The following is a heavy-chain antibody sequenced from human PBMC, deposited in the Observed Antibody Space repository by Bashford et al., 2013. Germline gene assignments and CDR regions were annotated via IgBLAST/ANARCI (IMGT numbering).Heavy chain of an antibody. Sequence: ASVKVSCKASGYTFYNYGISWVRQAPGQGLEWMGWISGDNGETRYAQRFQGRVTVTTDTSTTTAYMELRSLTSDDTALYFCARDSQWGPWGFDPWGQGTPVTVSS. CDR2: ISGDNGET. CDR3: ARDSQWGPWGFDP. V-gene: IGHV1-18*01. D-gene: IGHD3-16*01. J-gene: IGHJ5*02. CDR1: GYTFYNYG.